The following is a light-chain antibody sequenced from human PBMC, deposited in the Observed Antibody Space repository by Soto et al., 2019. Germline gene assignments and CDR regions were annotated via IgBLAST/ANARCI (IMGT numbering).Light chain of an antibody. Sequence: IVMTQSPAALSVSPGERATVSCRASQSVSSNFAWFQQKPGQAPRLLIYGASTRATGIPDRFSGSGSGTDFTLTISSLQPDDFATYYCQQYNSYSQTFGQGTKVDI. CDR1: QSVSSN. CDR2: GAS. J-gene: IGKJ1*01. V-gene: IGKV3-15*01. CDR3: QQYNSYSQT.